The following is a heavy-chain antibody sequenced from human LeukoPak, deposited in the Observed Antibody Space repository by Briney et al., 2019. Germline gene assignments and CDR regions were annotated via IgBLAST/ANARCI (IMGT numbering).Heavy chain of an antibody. J-gene: IGHJ6*02. CDR3: ARRSGITAGGTFPYYYYGMDV. CDR1: GFXFSSYW. D-gene: IGHD6-13*01. Sequence: GGSLRLSCAASGFXFSSYWMHWVRQAPGKGLVWVSRINSDGSSTSYADSVKSRFTISRDNAKNTVYLQMNSLRAEDTAVYYCARRSGITAGGTFPYYYYGMDVWGQGTTVTVSS. CDR2: INSDGSST. V-gene: IGHV3-74*01.